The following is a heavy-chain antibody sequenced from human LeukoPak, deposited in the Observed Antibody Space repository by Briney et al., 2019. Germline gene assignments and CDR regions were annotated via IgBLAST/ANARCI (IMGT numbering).Heavy chain of an antibody. CDR2: INHSGST. J-gene: IGHJ4*02. CDR1: GGSFRGYY. Sequence: SETLSLTCAVYGGSFRGYYWSWIRQPPRKGLEWIGEINHSGSTNYNPSLKSRVTISVDTSKNQFSLKLSSVTAADTAVYYCASLSSPSQPFGYWGQGNLVTVSS. CDR3: ASLSSPSQPFGY. V-gene: IGHV4-34*01. D-gene: IGHD2-2*01.